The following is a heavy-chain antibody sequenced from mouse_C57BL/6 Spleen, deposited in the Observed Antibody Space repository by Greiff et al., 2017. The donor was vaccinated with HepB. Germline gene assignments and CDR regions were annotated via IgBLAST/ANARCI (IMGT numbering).Heavy chain of an antibody. Sequence: QVQLKESGPGLVQPSQSLSITCTVSGFSLTSYGVHWVRQSPGKGLEWLGVIWSGGSTDYNAAFISRRSISKDNSKSQVFFKMNSLQADDTAIYYCARNSNYYAMDYWGQGTSVTVSS. CDR2: IWSGGST. CDR1: GFSLTSYG. J-gene: IGHJ4*01. V-gene: IGHV2-2*01. D-gene: IGHD2-5*01. CDR3: ARNSNYYAMDY.